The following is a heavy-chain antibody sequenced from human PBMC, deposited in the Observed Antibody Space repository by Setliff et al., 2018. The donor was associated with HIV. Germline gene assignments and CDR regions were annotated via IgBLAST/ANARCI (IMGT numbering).Heavy chain of an antibody. J-gene: IGHJ5*02. CDR1: GYSISSGYY. CDR2: IYHSGST. D-gene: IGHD6-13*01. V-gene: IGHV4-38-2*01. CDR3: ARDIQAAGTGWFDP. Sequence: SETLSLTCAVSGYSISSGYYWGWIRQPPGKGLEWIGSIYHSGSTYYNPSLKRRVTISLDTSKNQFSLKLSSVTAADTAVYYCARDIQAAGTGWFDPWGQGTLVTVSS.